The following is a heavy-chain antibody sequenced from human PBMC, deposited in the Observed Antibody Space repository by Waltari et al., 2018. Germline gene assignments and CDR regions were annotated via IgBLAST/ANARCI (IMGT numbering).Heavy chain of an antibody. D-gene: IGHD2-2*01. J-gene: IGHJ4*02. V-gene: IGHV3-7*01. CDR2: IKQDGSEK. CDR1: GFTFSSYW. Sequence: EVQLVESGGGLVQPGGSLRLSCAASGFTFSSYWMSWVRQAPGKGLEWVANIKQDGSEKYYVDSVKGRFTISRDNAKNSLYLQMNSLRAEDTAVYYCASRGPVPAATYYVDYWGQGTLVTVSS. CDR3: ASRGPVPAATYYVDY.